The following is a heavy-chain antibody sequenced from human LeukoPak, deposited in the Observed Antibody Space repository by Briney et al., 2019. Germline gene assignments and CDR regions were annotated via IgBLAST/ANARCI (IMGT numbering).Heavy chain of an antibody. Sequence: KPGGSLRLSCAASGFTFSDYYISWIRQAPGKGLEWVSYISGTTITIHYADSVKGRFTISRDNVKNSLYLQMNSLRAEDTAVYYCAGLSYSSSWYGDYWGQGTLVTVSS. CDR1: GFTFSDYY. D-gene: IGHD6-13*01. CDR2: ISGTTITI. V-gene: IGHV3-11*04. CDR3: AGLSYSSSWYGDY. J-gene: IGHJ4*02.